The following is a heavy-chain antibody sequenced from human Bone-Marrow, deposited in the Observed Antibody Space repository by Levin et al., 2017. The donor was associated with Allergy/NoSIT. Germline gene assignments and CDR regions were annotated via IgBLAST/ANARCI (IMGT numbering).Heavy chain of an antibody. D-gene: IGHD4-17*01. Sequence: GESLKISCKASGYTFTSYAMNWVRQAPGQGLEWMGWINTNTGNPTYAQGFTGRFVFSLDTSVSTAYLQISSLKAEDTAVYYCARVGDYGDYEYFQHWGQGTLVTVSS. V-gene: IGHV7-4-1*02. CDR2: INTNTGNP. J-gene: IGHJ1*01. CDR3: ARVGDYGDYEYFQH. CDR1: GYTFTSYA.